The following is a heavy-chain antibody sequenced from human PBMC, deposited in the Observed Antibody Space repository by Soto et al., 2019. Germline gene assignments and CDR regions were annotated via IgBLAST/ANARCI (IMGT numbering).Heavy chain of an antibody. CDR2: IYYSGST. D-gene: IGHD6-19*01. J-gene: IGHJ4*02. Sequence: SETLSLICTVSGGSMNNFYWSWIRQPPGKGLEWVGYIYYSGSTNYNPSLKSRVTMSVDTSKNQFSLQLTSVTSADTAVYFCARGGWYVDSWGRGTLVTVSS. CDR3: ARGGWYVDS. CDR1: GGSMNNFY. V-gene: IGHV4-59*01.